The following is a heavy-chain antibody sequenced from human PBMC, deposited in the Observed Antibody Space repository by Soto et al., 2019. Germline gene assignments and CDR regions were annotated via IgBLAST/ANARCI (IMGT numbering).Heavy chain of an antibody. J-gene: IGHJ4*02. Sequence: QLQLQESGPGLVKPSETLSLTCTVSGGSISSSSYYWGWIRQPPGKGPEWVGSIYYRGSTYYNPSLKSRVTISVDTSKNQFSPKLSSVTAPDTAVYYCARNIVVVVAAIEAYYFDYWGQGTLVTVSS. V-gene: IGHV4-39*01. CDR2: IYYRGST. CDR3: ARNIVVVVAAIEAYYFDY. D-gene: IGHD2-15*01. CDR1: GGSISSSSYY.